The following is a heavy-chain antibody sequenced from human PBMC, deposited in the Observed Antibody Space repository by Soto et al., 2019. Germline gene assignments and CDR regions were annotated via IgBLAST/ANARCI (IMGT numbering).Heavy chain of an antibody. CDR3: ASASSAVQFDAFDI. Sequence: ASVKVSCKASGYTFTSYDINWVRQATGQGLEWMGWINPNSGGTNYAQKFQGWVTMTRDTSISTAYMELSRLRSDDTAAYYCASASSAVQFDAFDIWGQGTMVTVSS. CDR2: INPNSGGT. CDR1: GYTFTSYD. J-gene: IGHJ3*02. D-gene: IGHD1-1*01. V-gene: IGHV1-2*04.